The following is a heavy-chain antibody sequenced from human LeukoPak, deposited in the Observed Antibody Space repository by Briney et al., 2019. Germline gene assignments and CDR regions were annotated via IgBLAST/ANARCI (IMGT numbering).Heavy chain of an antibody. CDR2: IYYSGST. CDR1: GGSISSSTYY. D-gene: IGHD5-18*01. Sequence: SETQSPTCTVSGGSISSSTYYWGWIRQPPGKGPEWIGSIYYSGSTYYNPSLKSRVTISVDTSKNQFSLKLSSVTAADTAVYYCARGGYSYGFYYFDYWGQGTLVTVSS. CDR3: ARGGYSYGFYYFDY. J-gene: IGHJ4*02. V-gene: IGHV4-39*01.